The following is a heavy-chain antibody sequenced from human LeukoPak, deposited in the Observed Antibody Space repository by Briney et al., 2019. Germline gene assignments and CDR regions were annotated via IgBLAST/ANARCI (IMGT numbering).Heavy chain of an antibody. CDR1: GGATSSSNYY. CDR2: IFYSGTT. CDR3: ARLSNYGGHSGDAY. Sequence: PSETLSLTCTVSGGATSSSNYYWAWLRQPPGKGLEWMGSIFYSGTTHYNPSLKSRVTISVDTSKNQFSLKLSSVTAADTAVYYCARLSNYGGHSGDAYWGQGTLVTVSS. J-gene: IGHJ4*02. D-gene: IGHD4-23*01. V-gene: IGHV4-39*01.